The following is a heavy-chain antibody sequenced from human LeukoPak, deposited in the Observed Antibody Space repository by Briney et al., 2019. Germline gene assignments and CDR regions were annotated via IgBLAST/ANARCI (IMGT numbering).Heavy chain of an antibody. J-gene: IGHJ6*02. V-gene: IGHV3-23*01. D-gene: IGHD3-3*01. CDR3: AKDFWSGNYQSGGLDV. CDR2: ITNNADAT. CDR1: GFTFRNFA. Sequence: GGSLRLSCAASGFTFRNFAMSWVRQAPGKGLEWVSHITNNADATYYADSVKGRFTVSRDNSNNILYLQLDSLRAEDAAVYYCAKDFWSGNYQSGGLDVWAQGSTVTLSS.